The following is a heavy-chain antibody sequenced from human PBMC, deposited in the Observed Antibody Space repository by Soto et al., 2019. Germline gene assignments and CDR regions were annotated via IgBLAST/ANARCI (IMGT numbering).Heavy chain of an antibody. J-gene: IGHJ3*02. CDR3: ARLSGILTGSRACDS. V-gene: IGHV4-39*01. Sequence: QLQLQESGPGLVKPSETLSLTCTVSGGSISSSSYYWGWLRQPPGKGLEWIGSIYYSGRTYYNPSLKSRVTISVDTSKNQCSLKLSSVTAADTAMYYGARLSGILTGSRACDSGGQGTMVTVSS. D-gene: IGHD3-9*01. CDR1: GGSISSSSYY. CDR2: IYYSGRT.